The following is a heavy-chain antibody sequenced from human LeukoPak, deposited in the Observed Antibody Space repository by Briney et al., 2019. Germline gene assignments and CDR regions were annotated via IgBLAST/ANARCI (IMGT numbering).Heavy chain of an antibody. CDR2: IDSSSRTT. J-gene: IGHJ4*02. CDR1: GFTFSTYS. Sequence: GGSLRLSCAASGFTFSTYSMNWVRQAPGKGLEWVSFIDSSSRTTFYADSVKGRFTISRDNAKNSLDLQMNSLRAEDTAVYYCAKGLDTNYYDSSGYYYKPVWGQGTLVTVSS. D-gene: IGHD3-22*01. V-gene: IGHV3-48*01. CDR3: AKGLDTNYYDSSGYYYKPV.